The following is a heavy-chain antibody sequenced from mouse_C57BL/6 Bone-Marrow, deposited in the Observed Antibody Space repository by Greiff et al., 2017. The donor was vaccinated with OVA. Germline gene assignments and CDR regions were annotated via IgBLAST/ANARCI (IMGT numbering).Heavy chain of an antibody. CDR1: EYAFPSHD. D-gene: IGHD2-5*01. Sequence: EVKLMESGGGLVQPGESLKLSCESNEYAFPSHDMSWVRKTPEKRLELVAAINSDGGSTYYPDTMERRFIISRDNTNKTLYLQMSSLRSEDTAVYYCARLNYYSNGDYWYVDGWGTGTTVTVAS. CDR3: ARLNYYSNGDYWYVDG. CDR2: INSDGGST. V-gene: IGHV5-2*01. J-gene: IGHJ1*03.